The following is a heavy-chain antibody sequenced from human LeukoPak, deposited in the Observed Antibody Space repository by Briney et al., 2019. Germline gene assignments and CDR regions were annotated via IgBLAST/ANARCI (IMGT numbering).Heavy chain of an antibody. V-gene: IGHV3-23*01. D-gene: IGHD4-11*01. J-gene: IGHJ4*02. CDR3: ANAKSYYSNYDY. CDR1: GFTFSNYG. CDR2: ISGSGANT. Sequence: GGSLRLSCAASGFTFSNYGMSWVRQAPGKGLEWVSVISGSGANTYYADSVKGRFTISRDNSKNTLYLQVNSLRAEDTAVYYCANAKSYYSNYDYWGQGTLVTVSS.